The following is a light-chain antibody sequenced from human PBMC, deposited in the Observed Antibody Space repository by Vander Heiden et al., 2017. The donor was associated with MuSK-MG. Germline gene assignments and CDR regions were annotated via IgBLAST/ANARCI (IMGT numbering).Light chain of an antibody. Sequence: DIQLTQSPSFLSASVGDRVTITCRASQGITSYLAWYQQKPGKAPKLLIYAASTLQGGVPSRFSGSGSGTEFTLTISSLQPEDFATYYCQQVHNYPITFGHGTKVDIK. CDR2: AAS. J-gene: IGKJ3*01. V-gene: IGKV1-9*01. CDR3: QQVHNYPIT. CDR1: QGITSY.